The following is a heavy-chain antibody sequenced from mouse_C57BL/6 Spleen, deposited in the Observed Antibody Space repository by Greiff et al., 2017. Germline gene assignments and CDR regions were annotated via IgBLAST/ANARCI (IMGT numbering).Heavy chain of an antibody. V-gene: IGHV1-80*01. Sequence: VQLQQSGAELVKPGASVKISCKASGYAFSSYWMNWVKQRPGKGLEWIGQIYPGDGDTNYNGQFKGKATLTADKSSSTAYMQLSSLTSEYSAVYFCARGGITTVVAGGIDYWGQGTTLTVSS. J-gene: IGHJ2*01. D-gene: IGHD1-1*01. CDR2: IYPGDGDT. CDR1: GYAFSSYW. CDR3: ARGGITTVVAGGIDY.